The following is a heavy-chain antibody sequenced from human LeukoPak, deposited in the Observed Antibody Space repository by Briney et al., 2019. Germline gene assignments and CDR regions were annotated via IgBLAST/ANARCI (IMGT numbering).Heavy chain of an antibody. CDR2: ISGSGGST. D-gene: IGHD5-12*01. CDR3: ARQISGYDLAFGY. V-gene: IGHV3-23*01. J-gene: IGHJ4*02. CDR1: GFTFSSYA. Sequence: GGSLRLSCAASGFTFSSYAMSWVRQAPGKGLEWVSAISGSGGSTYYADSVKGRFTISRDNSKNTPYLQMNSLRAEDTAVYYCARQISGYDLAFGYWGQGTLVTVSS.